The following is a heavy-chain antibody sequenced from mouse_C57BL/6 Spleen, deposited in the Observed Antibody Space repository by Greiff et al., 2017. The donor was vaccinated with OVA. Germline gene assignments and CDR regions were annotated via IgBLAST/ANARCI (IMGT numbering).Heavy chain of an antibody. Sequence: EVKLVESGGGLVKPGGSLKLSCAASGFTFSDYGMHWVRQAPEKGLEWVAYISSGSSTIYYADTVKGRFTISRDNAKNTLFLQMTSLRSEDTAMYYCARDNYYDYDGFAYWGQGTLVTVSA. J-gene: IGHJ3*01. D-gene: IGHD2-4*01. CDR1: GFTFSDYG. V-gene: IGHV5-17*01. CDR3: ARDNYYDYDGFAY. CDR2: ISSGSSTI.